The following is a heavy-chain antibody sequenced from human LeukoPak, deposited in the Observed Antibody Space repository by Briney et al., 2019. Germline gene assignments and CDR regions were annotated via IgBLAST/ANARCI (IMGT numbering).Heavy chain of an antibody. CDR2: IYTSGST. J-gene: IGHJ3*02. V-gene: IGHV4-4*07. CDR1: GGSISSYY. D-gene: IGHD3-22*01. CDR3: ARDTYYYDSSGYWPAFDI. Sequence: KSSETPSLTCTVSGGSISSYYWSLIRQPAGKGLEWIGRIYTSGSTNYNPSLKSRVTMSVGTSKNQFSLKLSSVTAADTAVYYCARDTYYYDSSGYWPAFDIWGQGTMVTVSS.